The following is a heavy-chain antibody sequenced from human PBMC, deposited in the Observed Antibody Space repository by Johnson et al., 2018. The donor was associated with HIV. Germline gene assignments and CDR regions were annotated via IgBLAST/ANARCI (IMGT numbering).Heavy chain of an antibody. J-gene: IGHJ3*02. CDR3: ARGEQTPWGVFDI. CDR1: GFTFSSYA. CDR2: ISYDGSNK. Sequence: QVQLVESGGGVVQPGRSLRLSCAASGFTFSSYAIHWVRQAPVKGLEWVAVISYDGSNKYYADSVKGRFTISRDNSKNTLYLQMNSLRAEDTAVYYCARGEQTPWGVFDIWGQGTMVTVSS. V-gene: IGHV3-30*04. D-gene: IGHD1/OR15-1a*01.